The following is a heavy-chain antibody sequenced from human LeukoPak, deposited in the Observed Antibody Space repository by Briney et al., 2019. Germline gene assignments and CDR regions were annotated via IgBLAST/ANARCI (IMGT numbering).Heavy chain of an antibody. J-gene: IGHJ5*02. CDR3: AKKGQQLSWFDP. Sequence: GGSLRLSCAASGFTFSSHAMSWVRQAPGKGLEWVSAITGSGGSTYYADSVKGRFTISRDNSKNTLYLQMNSLRAEDTAVYYCAKKGQQLSWFDPWGQGTLVTVSS. CDR1: GFTFSSHA. D-gene: IGHD6-13*01. CDR2: ITGSGGST. V-gene: IGHV3-23*01.